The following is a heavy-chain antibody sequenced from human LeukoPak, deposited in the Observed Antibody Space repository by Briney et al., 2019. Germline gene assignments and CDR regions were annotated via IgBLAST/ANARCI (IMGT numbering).Heavy chain of an antibody. Sequence: GSLRLSCAASGFTFSSYSMNWVRQAPGKGLEWIGYIYYSGSTNYNPSLKSRVTISVDTSKNQFSLKLSSVTAADTAVYYCARGAEDAFDIWGQGTMVTVSS. V-gene: IGHV4-59*01. CDR3: ARGAEDAFDI. CDR1: GFTFSSYS. CDR2: IYYSGST. D-gene: IGHD1-14*01. J-gene: IGHJ3*02.